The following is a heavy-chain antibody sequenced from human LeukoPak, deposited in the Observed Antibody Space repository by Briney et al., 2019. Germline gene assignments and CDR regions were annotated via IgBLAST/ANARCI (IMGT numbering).Heavy chain of an antibody. D-gene: IGHD6-19*01. CDR1: GFTFSNAW. Sequence: PGGSLRLSCAASGFTFSNAWMSWVRQAPGKGLEWVGRIKSKTDDGTTDYAAPVKGRFTISRDDSKNTLYLQMNSLKSEDTAVYYCTTGEAYSSGHFDYWGQGTLVTVSS. J-gene: IGHJ4*02. CDR2: IKSKTDDGTT. V-gene: IGHV3-15*01. CDR3: TTGEAYSSGHFDY.